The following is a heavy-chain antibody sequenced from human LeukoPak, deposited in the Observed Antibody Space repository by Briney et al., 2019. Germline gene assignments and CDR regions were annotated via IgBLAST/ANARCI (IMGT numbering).Heavy chain of an antibody. CDR1: GGSFSGYY. Sequence: SETLSLTCAVYGGSFSGYYWSWIRQPPGKGLEWIGEINHSGSTNYNPSLKGRVTISVDTSKNQFSLKLSSVTAADTAVYYCARGQGDGYNPTPYYFDYWGQGTLVTVSS. D-gene: IGHD5-12*01. J-gene: IGHJ4*02. V-gene: IGHV4-34*01. CDR3: ARGQGDGYNPTPYYFDY. CDR2: INHSGST.